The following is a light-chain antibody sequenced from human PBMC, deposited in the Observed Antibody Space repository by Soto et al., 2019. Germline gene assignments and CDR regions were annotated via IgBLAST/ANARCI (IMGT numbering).Light chain of an antibody. CDR2: GAS. CDR3: QQYGDSPFT. Sequence: EIVLTQSPGTLSLSPGERATLSCRASQTVSSNYLAWYQQNPGQAPRLLIYGASSRATGIPDRFSGSGSGTDFTLTISRLEPEDFAVYYCQQYGDSPFTFGPGTKVDIK. CDR1: QTVSSNY. J-gene: IGKJ3*01. V-gene: IGKV3-20*01.